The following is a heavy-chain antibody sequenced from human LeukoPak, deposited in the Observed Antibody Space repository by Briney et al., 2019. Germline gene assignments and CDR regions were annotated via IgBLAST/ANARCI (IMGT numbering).Heavy chain of an antibody. Sequence: GGSLRLSCAASGFTFSSYAMSWVRQAPGKGLEWVSAISGSGGSTYYADSVKGRFTISRDNSKNTLYLQMNSLRAEDTAVYYCAKSLINGSGSYYASGLFDYWGQGTLVTVSP. D-gene: IGHD3-10*01. CDR2: ISGSGGST. CDR1: GFTFSSYA. V-gene: IGHV3-23*01. CDR3: AKSLINGSGSYYASGLFDY. J-gene: IGHJ4*02.